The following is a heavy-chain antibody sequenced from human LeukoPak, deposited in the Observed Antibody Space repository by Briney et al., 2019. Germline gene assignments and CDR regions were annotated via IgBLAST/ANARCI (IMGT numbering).Heavy chain of an antibody. CDR3: ARVAGFLDY. J-gene: IGHJ4*02. CDR1: GGSISSYY. CDR2: IYYSGST. V-gene: IGHV4-59*01. Sequence: SETLSLTCTVPGGSISSYYWSWIRQPPGKGLKWIGYIYYSGSTNYNPSLKSRVTISVDTSKNQFSLKLSSVTAADTAVYYCARVAGFLDYWGQGTLVTVSS. D-gene: IGHD6-19*01.